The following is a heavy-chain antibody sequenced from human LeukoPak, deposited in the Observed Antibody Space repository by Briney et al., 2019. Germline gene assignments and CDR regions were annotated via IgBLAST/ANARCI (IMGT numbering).Heavy chain of an antibody. CDR1: GFTFSRYS. D-gene: IGHD5-12*01. J-gene: IGHJ4*02. CDR3: ATNSADDSV. V-gene: IGHV3-48*02. CDR2: ISSSSSAI. Sequence: GGSLRLSCAASGFTFSRYSMNWGRQAPGKGLEWISYISSSSSAIYYADSVRGRFTISRDNAKNSLYLQMNSLRDEDTAVYYCATNSADDSVWGQGTLVTVSS.